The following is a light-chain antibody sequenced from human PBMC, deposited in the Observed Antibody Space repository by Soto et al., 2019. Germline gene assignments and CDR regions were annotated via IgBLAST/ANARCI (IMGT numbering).Light chain of an antibody. Sequence: EIVLTQSPATLSLSPGERATLSCRASQSVSSYLAWYQQKPGQAPRLHIYDASNRATGIPARFSGSGSGTDFTLTISSLEPEDFPVYYCQQRSNWLTFGGGTKVEIK. CDR2: DAS. CDR1: QSVSSY. J-gene: IGKJ4*01. CDR3: QQRSNWLT. V-gene: IGKV3-11*01.